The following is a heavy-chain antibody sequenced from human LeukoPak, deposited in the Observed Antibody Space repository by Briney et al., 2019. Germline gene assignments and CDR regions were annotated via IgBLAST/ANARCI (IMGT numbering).Heavy chain of an antibody. J-gene: IGHJ4*02. CDR1: GFTFSSYS. Sequence: GGSLRLSCAASGFTFSSYSMNWVRQAPGKGLEWVSYVSSSISTIYYADSVKGRFTISRDNAKNSLYLQMNSLRAEDTAVYYCARGTLWLAFDCWGQGTLVTVSS. D-gene: IGHD5-18*01. CDR2: VSSSISTI. V-gene: IGHV3-48*01. CDR3: ARGTLWLAFDC.